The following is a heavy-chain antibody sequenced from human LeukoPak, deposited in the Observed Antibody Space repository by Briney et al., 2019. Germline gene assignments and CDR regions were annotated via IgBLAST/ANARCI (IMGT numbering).Heavy chain of an antibody. CDR2: ISWNSGSI. Sequence: GRSLRLSCAASGFTFDEYAMHWVRQAPGKGLEWVSGISWNSGSIGYADSVKGRFTISRDNAKNSLYLQMNSLRAEDTALYYCAKDRGRFLEWLDYWGQGTLVTVSS. J-gene: IGHJ4*02. CDR1: GFTFDEYA. CDR3: AKDRGRFLEWLDY. D-gene: IGHD3-3*01. V-gene: IGHV3-9*01.